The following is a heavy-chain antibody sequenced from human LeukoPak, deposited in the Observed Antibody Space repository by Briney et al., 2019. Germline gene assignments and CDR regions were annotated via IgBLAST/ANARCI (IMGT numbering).Heavy chain of an antibody. CDR1: GYSFTSYW. Sequence: GESLKISCKGSGYSFTSYWIGWVRQMPGKGLEWMGRIDPSDSYTNYSPSFQGHVTISADKSISTAYLQWSSLMASDTAMYYCARQEGQWELPDFDYWGQGTLVTVSS. CDR3: ARQEGQWELPDFDY. J-gene: IGHJ4*02. V-gene: IGHV5-10-1*01. CDR2: IDPSDSYT. D-gene: IGHD1-26*01.